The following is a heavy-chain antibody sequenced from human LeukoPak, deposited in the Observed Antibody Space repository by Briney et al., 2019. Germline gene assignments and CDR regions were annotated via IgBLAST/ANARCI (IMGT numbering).Heavy chain of an antibody. Sequence: GGSLRLSCAASGFTFSSYWMHWVRQVPGKGLVWVSHINTGGSTTNYADSVKGRFTISRDNAKNTLYLQMNSLRADDTAVYYCVGGYGGDYWGQGTLVTVSS. CDR1: GFTFSSYW. CDR3: VGGYGGDY. J-gene: IGHJ4*02. D-gene: IGHD5-12*01. CDR2: INTGGSTT. V-gene: IGHV3-74*01.